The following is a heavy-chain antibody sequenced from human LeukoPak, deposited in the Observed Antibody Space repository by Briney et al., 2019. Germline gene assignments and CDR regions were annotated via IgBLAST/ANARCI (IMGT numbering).Heavy chain of an antibody. CDR2: ISSSSSYI. V-gene: IGHV3-21*01. Sequence: GGSLRLSCAASGFTFSSYSMNWVRQAPGKGLEWVSSISSSSSYIYYADSVKGRFTISRDNAKNSLYLQMNSLRAEDTAVYYCARDVTMVPGVSLWGHGTLVTVSS. CDR1: GFTFSSYS. J-gene: IGHJ4*01. D-gene: IGHD3-10*01. CDR3: ARDVTMVPGVSL.